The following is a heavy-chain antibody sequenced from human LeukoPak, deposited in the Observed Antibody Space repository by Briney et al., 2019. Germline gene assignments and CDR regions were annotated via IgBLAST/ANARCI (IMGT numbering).Heavy chain of an antibody. V-gene: IGHV4-59*01. D-gene: IGHD3-22*01. Sequence: PSETLSLTCTVSGGSINSYYWSWIRQPPGKGLEWIGHIFYTGSSNYNPSLKSRVTISLNRPKNQSSLSLTSVTAADTAVYYCARDGRYYDSSGYYFGPFDYWGQGTLVTVSS. CDR1: GGSINSYY. CDR3: ARDGRYYDSSGYYFGPFDY. J-gene: IGHJ4*02. CDR2: IFYTGSS.